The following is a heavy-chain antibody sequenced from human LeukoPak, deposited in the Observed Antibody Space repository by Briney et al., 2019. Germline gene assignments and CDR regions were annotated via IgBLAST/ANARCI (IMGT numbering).Heavy chain of an antibody. V-gene: IGHV3-30*18. J-gene: IGHJ3*01. Sequence: GGSLRLSCAASGFTFNNHDMHWVRQAPGKGLEWVAGISYDGRNKYYADSVKGRFTISRDNSKNTLNLQMNSLRTEDTAVYYCAKPRDIDSWAFDVWAKGQWSPSL. D-gene: IGHD2-15*01. CDR3: AKPRDIDSWAFDV. CDR1: GFTFNNHD. CDR2: ISYDGRNK.